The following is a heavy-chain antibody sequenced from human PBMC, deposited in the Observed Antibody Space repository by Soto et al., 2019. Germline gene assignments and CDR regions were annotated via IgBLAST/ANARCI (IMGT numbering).Heavy chain of an antibody. J-gene: IGHJ6*02. CDR3: AKDLGPLKLLNYVFYGLDV. Sequence: RFSCNASGFTVSSSYMSWVRQAPGMGLEWVAVIESGGTAHYADSVKGRFTISRDNPNNIIYLQLHTLRAEDTAVYYCAKDLGPLKLLNYVFYGLDVWGQGTTVTVSS. D-gene: IGHD2-21*02. CDR1: GFTVSSSY. V-gene: IGHV3-53*01. CDR2: IESGGTA.